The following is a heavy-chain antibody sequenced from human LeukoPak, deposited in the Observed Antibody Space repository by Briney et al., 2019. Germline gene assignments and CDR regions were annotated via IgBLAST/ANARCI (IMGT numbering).Heavy chain of an antibody. J-gene: IGHJ4*02. CDR3: AKSLRIQLWSHYFDY. Sequence: PGGSLRLSCAASGFTFSSYAMSWVRQAPGKGLELVSAISGSGGSTYYADSVKGRFTISRDNSKNTLYLQMNSLRAEDTAVYYCAKSLRIQLWSHYFDYWGQGTLVTVSS. D-gene: IGHD5-18*01. CDR2: ISGSGGST. V-gene: IGHV3-23*01. CDR1: GFTFSSYA.